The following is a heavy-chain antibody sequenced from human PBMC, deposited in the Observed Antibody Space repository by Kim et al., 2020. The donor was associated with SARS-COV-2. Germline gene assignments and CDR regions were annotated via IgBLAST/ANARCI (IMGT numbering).Heavy chain of an antibody. CDR2: GTT. D-gene: IGHD1-26*01. V-gene: IGHV1-18*01. CDR3: ARDREGRFDP. Sequence: GTTNYAQKLQGRVTMTTDPSTSTAYMERRSLRSDDTAVYYCARDREGRFDPWGQGTLVTVSS. J-gene: IGHJ5*02.